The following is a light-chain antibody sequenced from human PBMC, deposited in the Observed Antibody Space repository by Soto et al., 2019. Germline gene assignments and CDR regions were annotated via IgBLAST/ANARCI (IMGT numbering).Light chain of an antibody. CDR2: GAS. CDR3: PQYSHWRT. CDR1: QSIDSD. J-gene: IGKJ1*01. Sequence: EIMMTQSPANVSVFPGERATLSCRASQSIDSDLAWYQQKPGHVPRLLIYGASTRATGVPARFSGSGSGTEFTLTIIGLLSDDFVLYYCPQYSHWRTFGPGTKVEIK. V-gene: IGKV3-15*01.